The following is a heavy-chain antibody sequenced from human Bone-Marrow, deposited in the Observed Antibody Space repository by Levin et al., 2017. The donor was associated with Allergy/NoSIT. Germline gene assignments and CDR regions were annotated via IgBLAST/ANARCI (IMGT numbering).Heavy chain of an antibody. CDR2: IFHSGST. CDR3: ARGGAVRNSGDIDH. V-gene: IGHV4-38-2*01. J-gene: IGHJ4*02. Sequence: SQTLSLTCAVSNYSISSGYYWTWIRQPPGRGLEWIGNIFHSGSTDYATSLKSPVTIPVDTSKNEFSLKLSSLTAADTAVYYWARGGAVRNSGDIDHWGQGTLVTVSS. D-gene: IGHD4-23*01. CDR1: NYSISSGYY.